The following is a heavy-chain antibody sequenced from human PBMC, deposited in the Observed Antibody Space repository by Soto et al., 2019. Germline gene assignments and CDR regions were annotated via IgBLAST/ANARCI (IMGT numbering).Heavy chain of an antibody. CDR3: ARRQFATYYYHRSGFGY. V-gene: IGHV1-2*04. D-gene: IGHD3-22*01. Sequence: DSLQVSCKVSGYTLTELSMHWVRQAPGQGLEWMGWINPNSGGTNYAQKFQGWVTMTRDTSISTAYMELSRLRSDDTAVYYCARRQFATYYYHRSGFGYRGQGTLV. CDR2: INPNSGGT. J-gene: IGHJ4*02. CDR1: GYTLTELS.